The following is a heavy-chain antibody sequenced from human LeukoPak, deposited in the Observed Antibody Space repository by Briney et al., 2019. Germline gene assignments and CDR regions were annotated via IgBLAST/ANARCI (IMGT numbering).Heavy chain of an antibody. CDR2: IYYSGST. J-gene: IGHJ3*01. D-gene: IGHD4-17*01. Sequence: SETLSHTCTVSGGSISSYYWSWIRQPPGKGLEWIGYIYYSGSTNYNPSLKSRVTISVDTSKNQFSLKLSSVTAADTAVYYCARVPNDYGVWGQGTMVTVSS. CDR1: GGSISSYY. V-gene: IGHV4-59*01. CDR3: ARVPNDYGV.